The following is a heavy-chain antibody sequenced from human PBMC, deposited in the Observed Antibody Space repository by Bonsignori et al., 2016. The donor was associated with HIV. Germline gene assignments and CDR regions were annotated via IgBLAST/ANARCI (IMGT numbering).Heavy chain of an antibody. J-gene: IGHJ4*02. D-gene: IGHD6-13*01. CDR2: IIPILGIA. V-gene: IGHV1-69*10. CDR3: AREEGIAAAGTRGHFDY. Sequence: WVRQAPGQGLEWMGGIIPILGIANYAQKFQGRVTITADESTSTAYMELSSLRSEDTAVYYCAREEGIAAAGTRGHFDYWGQGTLVTVSS.